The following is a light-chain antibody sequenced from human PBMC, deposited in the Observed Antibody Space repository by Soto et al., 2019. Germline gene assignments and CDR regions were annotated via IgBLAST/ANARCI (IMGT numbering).Light chain of an antibody. CDR1: QSVRSS. V-gene: IGKV3-11*01. CDR3: QQRDNWPLT. Sequence: EIVLTQSPATLSLSPGERATLSCRASQSVRSSLAWYQQNPGQAPRLLIYDASSRATGIPARFSGSGSGTDFTLPISSLEPEDFALYYCQQRDNWPLTFGGGTKVEI. CDR2: DAS. J-gene: IGKJ4*01.